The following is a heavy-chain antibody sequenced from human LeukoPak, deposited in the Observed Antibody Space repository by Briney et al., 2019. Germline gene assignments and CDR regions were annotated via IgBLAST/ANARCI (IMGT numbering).Heavy chain of an antibody. CDR1: GFIFSSYD. CDR2: ISRAGDRT. J-gene: IGHJ3*01. V-gene: IGHV3-23*01. Sequence: PGGSLRLSCVGSGFIFSSYDMGWVRQAPGKGLEWVSSISRAGDRTYHEDSVKGRFTISRDNSRNTMYLQMNSLRAEDTAVYYCARGESFAFDVWGQGTMVTVSS. CDR3: ARGESFAFDV.